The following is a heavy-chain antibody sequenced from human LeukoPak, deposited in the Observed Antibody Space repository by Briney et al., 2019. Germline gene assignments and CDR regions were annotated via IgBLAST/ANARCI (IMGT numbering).Heavy chain of an antibody. V-gene: IGHV4-4*07. CDR1: GGSISSYY. CDR2: IYTSGST. Sequence: PSETLSLTCTVSGGSISSYYWSWIRQPAGKGLEWIGRIYTSGSTNYNPSLKSRVTMSVDTSKNQFSLKLSSVTAADTAVYYCARDHSYGDSTVGLYCYYYYMDVWGKGPTVTVSS. D-gene: IGHD4-17*01. J-gene: IGHJ6*03. CDR3: ARDHSYGDSTVGLYCYYYYMDV.